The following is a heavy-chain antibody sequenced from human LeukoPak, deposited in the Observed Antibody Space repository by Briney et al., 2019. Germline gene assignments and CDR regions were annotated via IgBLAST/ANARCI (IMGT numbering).Heavy chain of an antibody. CDR3: AKDPSSSWTLDY. J-gene: IGHJ4*02. CDR1: GFTFSSYS. CDR2: ITGSGTAT. D-gene: IGHD6-13*01. Sequence: GGSLRLSCAASGFTFSSYSMNWVRQAPGKGLEWVSAITGSGTATFYAASVEAHFTISRDNSKNTVYLQMNSLRVEDTAIYYCAKDPSSSWTLDYWGQGTLVTVSS. V-gene: IGHV3-23*01.